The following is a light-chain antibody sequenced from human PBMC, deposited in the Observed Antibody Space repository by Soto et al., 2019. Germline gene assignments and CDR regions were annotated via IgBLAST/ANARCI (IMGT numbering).Light chain of an antibody. CDR3: MQDLQTLMYT. Sequence: DIVMTQSPLSLPVTPGEPASISCRSSQSLLHSNGYNYLDWYLQKPGQSPQLLIYLGSNRASGVPDRFSGSGSGTDFTLKISRVEAEDVGVYYCMQDLQTLMYTFGQGTKVDIK. CDR1: QSLLHSNGYNY. CDR2: LGS. J-gene: IGKJ2*01. V-gene: IGKV2-28*01.